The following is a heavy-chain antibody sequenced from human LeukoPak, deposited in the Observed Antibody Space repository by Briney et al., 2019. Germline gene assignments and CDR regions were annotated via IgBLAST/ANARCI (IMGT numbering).Heavy chain of an antibody. CDR3: AKGGGNPGGDYSYYYMDV. V-gene: IGHV3-23*01. D-gene: IGHD4-23*01. CDR1: GFTFSSYA. J-gene: IGHJ6*03. CDR2: ISGGGGST. Sequence: GGSLRLSCAASGFTFSSYAMSWVRQAPGKGLEWVSAISGGGGSTYYADSVKGRFTISRDNAKNTLYLQMNGLRAEDTAVYYCAKGGGNPGGDYSYYYMDVWGKGTTVTVSS.